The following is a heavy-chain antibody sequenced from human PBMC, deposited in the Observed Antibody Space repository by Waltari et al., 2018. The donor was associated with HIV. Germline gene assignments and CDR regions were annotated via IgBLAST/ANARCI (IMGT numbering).Heavy chain of an antibody. D-gene: IGHD4-4*01. CDR1: GFTFSSYA. V-gene: IGHV3-23*01. CDR2: ISGSVVST. J-gene: IGHJ6*02. Sequence: EVQLLESGGGLVQPGGSLRLSCAASGFTFSSYAMSWVRQAPGKGLEWVSAISGSVVSTYYADSVKGRFTISRDNSKNTLYLQMNSLRAEDTAVYYCAKQGPTVEGSLWGMDVWGQGTTVTVSS. CDR3: AKQGPTVEGSLWGMDV.